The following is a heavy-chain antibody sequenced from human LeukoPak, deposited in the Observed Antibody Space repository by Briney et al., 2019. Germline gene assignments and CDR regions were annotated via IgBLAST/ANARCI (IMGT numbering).Heavy chain of an antibody. J-gene: IGHJ1*01. CDR3: AKDRGAYCSSTSCSEYFQH. CDR2: ISYDGSNK. D-gene: IGHD2-2*01. V-gene: IGHV3-30*04. CDR1: GFTFSSYA. Sequence: GGSLRLSCAASGFTFSSYAMHWVRQAPGKGLEWVAVISYDGSNKYYADSVKGRFTISRDNSKNTLYLQINSLRAEDTAVYYCAKDRGAYCSSTSCSEYFQHWGQGTLVTVSS.